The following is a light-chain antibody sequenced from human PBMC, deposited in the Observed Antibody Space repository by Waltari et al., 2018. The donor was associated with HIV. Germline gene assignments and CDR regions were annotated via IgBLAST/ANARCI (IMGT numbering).Light chain of an antibody. Sequence: QSALSQPASVSAFPEQSITISCTGTATDVGAYNRVSWYQQVPNKAPKLIIYDVTQRPSGVSIRFSGSKSGNTASLTISGLQADDEADYYCSSYTRSSTVIFGVGTKVAVL. V-gene: IGLV2-14*03. CDR2: DVT. CDR3: SSYTRSSTVI. CDR1: ATDVGAYNR. J-gene: IGLJ2*01.